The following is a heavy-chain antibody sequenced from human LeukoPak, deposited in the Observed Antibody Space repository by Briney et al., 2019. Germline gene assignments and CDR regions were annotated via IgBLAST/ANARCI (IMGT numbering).Heavy chain of an antibody. D-gene: IGHD1-7*01. CDR1: GYTFTVYY. Sequence: ASVKVSFTASGYTFTVYYMHWVRQAPGQGLEWMGWINPNSGGTNYAQKFQGRVTITRDTSISTAYMELSRLRSDDTAVYYCAREERGNYYFDYWGQGTLVTVSS. CDR3: AREERGNYYFDY. V-gene: IGHV1-2*02. J-gene: IGHJ4*02. CDR2: INPNSGGT.